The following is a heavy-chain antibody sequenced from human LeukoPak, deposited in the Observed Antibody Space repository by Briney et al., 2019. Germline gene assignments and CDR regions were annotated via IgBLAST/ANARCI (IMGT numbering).Heavy chain of an antibody. CDR3: ARGGDGSSGYYSFDY. V-gene: IGHV4-30-4*01. D-gene: IGHD3-22*01. J-gene: IGHJ4*02. CDR1: SDSFSSGDYY. CDR2: IYYTGST. Sequence: SETLSLTCTVSSDSFSSGDYYWSWIRQPPGKGLEWIGYIYYTGSTYYNPSLKSRVTMSIDTSKNQFSLRLSSVTAADTAVYYCARGGDGSSGYYSFDYWGQGTLVTVSS.